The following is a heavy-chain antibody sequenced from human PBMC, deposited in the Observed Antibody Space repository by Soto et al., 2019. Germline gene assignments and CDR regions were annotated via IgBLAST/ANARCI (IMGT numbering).Heavy chain of an antibody. CDR2: IWYDGNDK. D-gene: IGHD4-17*01. CDR1: GFTFSSYG. CDR3: AKDHLLTTVTTVGV. Sequence: GGSLRLSCAASGFTFSSYGMHWVRQAPGKGLEWVAVIWYDGNDKYYAESVKGRFTISRDNFKNTLYLQMDSLRPEDTAVYYCAKDHLLTTVTTVGVWGQGALVTVSS. V-gene: IGHV3-30*02. J-gene: IGHJ4*02.